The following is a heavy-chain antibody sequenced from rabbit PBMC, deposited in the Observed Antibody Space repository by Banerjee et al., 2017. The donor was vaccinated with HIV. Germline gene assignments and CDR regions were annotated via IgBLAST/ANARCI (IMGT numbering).Heavy chain of an antibody. D-gene: IGHD1-1*01. Sequence: QSLEESGGDLVKPGGSLTLTCTASGFSFSSSYVMCWVRQAPGKGLEWIGCINTGSGSAYYASWAKGRFTISKTSSTTVTLQMTGLTAADSATYFCGRNLYNSAANLWGPGTLVTVS. J-gene: IGHJ4*01. V-gene: IGHV1S40*01. CDR2: INTGSGSA. CDR1: GFSFSSSYV. CDR3: GRNLYNSAANL.